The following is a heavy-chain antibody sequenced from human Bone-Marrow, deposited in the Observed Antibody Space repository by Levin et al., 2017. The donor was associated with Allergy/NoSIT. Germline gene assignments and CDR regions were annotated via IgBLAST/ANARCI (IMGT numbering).Heavy chain of an antibody. D-gene: IGHD3-16*02. CDR2: INAGNGNT. CDR3: ARTQLVVPHYIWGSYRHNYFDY. Sequence: GESLKISCKASGYTFTSYAMHWVRQAPGQRLEWMGWINAGNGNTKYSQKFQGRVTITRDTSASTAYMELSSLRSEDTAVYYCARTQLVVPHYIWGSYRHNYFDYWGQGTLVTVSS. V-gene: IGHV1-3*01. CDR1: GYTFTSYA. J-gene: IGHJ4*02.